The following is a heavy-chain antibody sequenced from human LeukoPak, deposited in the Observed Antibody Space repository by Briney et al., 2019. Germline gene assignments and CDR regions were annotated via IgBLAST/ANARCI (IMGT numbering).Heavy chain of an antibody. CDR3: ASLGYSSSSTDY. CDR2: ISGSGGST. D-gene: IGHD6-6*01. V-gene: IGHV3-23*01. J-gene: IGHJ4*02. CDR1: GFSFSSYA. Sequence: GGSLRLSCAASGFSFSSYAMSWVRQAPGKGLEWVSAISGSGGSTYYADSVKGRFTISRDNAKNSLYLQMNSLRAEDTAVYYCASLGYSSSSTDYWGQGTLVTVSS.